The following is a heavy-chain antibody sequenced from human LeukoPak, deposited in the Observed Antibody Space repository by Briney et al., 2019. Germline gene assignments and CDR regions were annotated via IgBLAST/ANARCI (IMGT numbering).Heavy chain of an antibody. Sequence: ASVKVSCKASGYTFTSYGISWVRQAPGQGLEWMGWISAYNGNTNYAQKLQGRVAMTTDTSTSTAYIELRSLRSDDTAVYYCARDSSGWQPFDYWGQGTLVTVSS. CDR1: GYTFTSYG. CDR2: ISAYNGNT. V-gene: IGHV1-18*01. D-gene: IGHD6-19*01. CDR3: ARDSSGWQPFDY. J-gene: IGHJ4*02.